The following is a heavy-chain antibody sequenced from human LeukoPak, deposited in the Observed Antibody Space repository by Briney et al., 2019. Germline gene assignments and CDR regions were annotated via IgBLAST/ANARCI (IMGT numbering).Heavy chain of an antibody. CDR3: WTPNSGSDY. D-gene: IGHD3-10*01. J-gene: IGHJ4*02. Sequence: SGGSLRLSCAASGFTFDDYAMHWVRQAPGKGLEWVSGISWNSGSIGYADSVKGRFTISRDNAKNSLYLQMNSLRSEDTAVYYCWTPNSGSDYWGQGTLVTVSS. CDR1: GFTFDDYA. V-gene: IGHV3-9*01. CDR2: ISWNSGSI.